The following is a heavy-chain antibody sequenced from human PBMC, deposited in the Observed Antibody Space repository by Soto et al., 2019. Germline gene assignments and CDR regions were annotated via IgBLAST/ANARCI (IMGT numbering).Heavy chain of an antibody. D-gene: IGHD6-13*01. V-gene: IGHV1-69*13. CDR2: IIPIFGTA. CDR3: ARDQQQLVMANWFDP. J-gene: IGHJ5*02. Sequence: SVKVSCKASGGTFSSYAISWVRQAPGQGLEWMGGIIPIFGTANYAQKFQGRVTITADESTSTAYMELSSLRSEDTAVYYCARDQQQLVMANWFDPWGQGTLVTVS. CDR1: GGTFSSYA.